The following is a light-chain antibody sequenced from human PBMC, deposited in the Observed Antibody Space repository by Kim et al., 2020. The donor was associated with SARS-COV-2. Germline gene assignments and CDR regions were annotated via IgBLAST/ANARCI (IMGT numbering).Light chain of an antibody. CDR3: NSRDSNDNVV. Sequence: VALGQTVRITSQGDSLRSYNATGYQQKPGQAPILVIYGKNNRPSGIPDRFSGSSSGNTASLTITGTQAGDEADYYCNSRDSNDNVVFGGGTKLTVL. V-gene: IGLV3-19*01. CDR1: SLRSYN. J-gene: IGLJ2*01. CDR2: GKN.